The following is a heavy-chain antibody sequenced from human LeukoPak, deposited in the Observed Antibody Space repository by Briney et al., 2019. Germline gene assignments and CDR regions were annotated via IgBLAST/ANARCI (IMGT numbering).Heavy chain of an antibody. V-gene: IGHV4-31*03. J-gene: IGHJ4*02. CDR3: ARVRPVWYFDY. CDR1: GGSISSGGYY. Sequence: PSATLSLTCTVSGGSISSGGYYWSWIRQHPGKGLEWIGYIYYSGSTYYNPSLKSRVTISVDTSKNQFSLKLSSVTAADTAVYYCARVRPVWYFDYWGQGTLVTVSS. D-gene: IGHD1-1*01. CDR2: IYYSGST.